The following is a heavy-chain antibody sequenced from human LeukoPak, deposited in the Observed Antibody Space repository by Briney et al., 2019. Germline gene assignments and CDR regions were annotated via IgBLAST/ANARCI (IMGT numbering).Heavy chain of an antibody. CDR2: ISTGGGTT. V-gene: IGHV3-23*01. CDR1: GFTFSNYA. Sequence: GGSLRLSCATSGFTFSNYAMNWVRQTPGKGLEWVSSISTGGGTTYYADSVKGRFTISRDNSKTTLYLQVNNLRAADTAVYYCAQGTSWINPYFYMDVWGKGTTVTVSS. J-gene: IGHJ6*03. D-gene: IGHD1-14*01. CDR3: AQGTSWINPYFYMDV.